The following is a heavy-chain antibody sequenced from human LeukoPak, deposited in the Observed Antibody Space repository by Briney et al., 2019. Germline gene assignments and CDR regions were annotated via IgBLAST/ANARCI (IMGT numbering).Heavy chain of an antibody. CDR3: ARLERGYCSGGSCYPY. D-gene: IGHD2-15*01. V-gene: IGHV4-39*01. CDR2: LYYSGST. CDR1: GGSISSSSYY. J-gene: IGHJ4*02. Sequence: SDTLSLTCTVSGGSISSSSYYWGWIRPPPGKGLEWIGSLYYSGSTYYSPSLKSRVTISVDTSKNQFSLKLSSVTAADTAVYYCARLERGYCSGGSCYPYWGQGTLVTVSS.